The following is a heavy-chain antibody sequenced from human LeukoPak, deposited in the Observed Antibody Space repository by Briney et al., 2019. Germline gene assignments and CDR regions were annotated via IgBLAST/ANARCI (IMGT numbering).Heavy chain of an antibody. V-gene: IGHV1-18*01. CDR3: ATNSGSYRDAFDI. Sequence: ASVKVSCKASGGTFSSYAISWVRQAPGQGLEWMGWISAYNGSTNYAQKLQGRVTMTTDTSTSTAYMELRSLRSDDTAVYYCATNSGSYRDAFDIWGQGTMVTVSS. CDR1: GGTFSSYA. J-gene: IGHJ3*02. CDR2: ISAYNGST. D-gene: IGHD1-26*01.